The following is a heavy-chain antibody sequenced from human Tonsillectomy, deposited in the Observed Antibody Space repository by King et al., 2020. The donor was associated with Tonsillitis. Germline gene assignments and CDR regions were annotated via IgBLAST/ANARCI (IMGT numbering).Heavy chain of an antibody. Sequence: VQLVESGGGLVQPGGSLRLSCAASGFTISNYWMHWVRQAPGKGLVWVSRINSDGSSTNYADSVKGRFTISRDNAKNTLYLQMNSLRAEDTAVYYCARAGGRFAEVDYWGQGTLVTVSS. D-gene: IGHD3-16*01. V-gene: IGHV3-74*01. CDR1: GFTISNYW. J-gene: IGHJ4*02. CDR2: INSDGSST. CDR3: ARAGGRFAEVDY.